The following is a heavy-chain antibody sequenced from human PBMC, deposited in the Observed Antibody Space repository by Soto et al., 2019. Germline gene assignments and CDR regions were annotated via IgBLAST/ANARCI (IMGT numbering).Heavy chain of an antibody. V-gene: IGHV1-18*01. CDR2: ISAYNGNT. D-gene: IGHD2-15*01. J-gene: IGHJ6*02. Sequence: ASVKVSCKASGYTFTSYGISWVRQAPGQGLEWMGWISAYNGNTNYAQKLQGRVTMTTDTSTSTAYMELRSLRSDDTAVYYCARVPSCSGGSCYTRYYYYGMDVWGQGTTVTVSS. CDR3: ARVPSCSGGSCYTRYYYYGMDV. CDR1: GYTFTSYG.